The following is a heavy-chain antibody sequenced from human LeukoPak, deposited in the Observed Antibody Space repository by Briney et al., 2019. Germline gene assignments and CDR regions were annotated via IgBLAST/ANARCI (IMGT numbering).Heavy chain of an antibody. J-gene: IGHJ4*02. CDR2: IWYAGSNK. D-gene: IGHD3-10*01. V-gene: IGHV3-33*06. CDR3: AKDMDVYGSGSYYKGFDY. CDR1: GFTFSIYA. Sequence: PGGSLRLSCAASGFTFSIYAMHWVRQAPGKGLECVAVIWYAGSNKYYADSVKGRFTISRDNSKNTLYLQMNSLRAEDTAVYYCAKDMDVYGSGSYYKGFDYWGQGTLVTVSS.